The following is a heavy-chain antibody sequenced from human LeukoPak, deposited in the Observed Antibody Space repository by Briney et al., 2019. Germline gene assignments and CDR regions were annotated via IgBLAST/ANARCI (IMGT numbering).Heavy chain of an antibody. V-gene: IGHV1-18*01. CDR3: ARDVNRHWGAVAAPGY. CDR1: GYTFTDYG. J-gene: IGHJ4*02. CDR2: ISALNGNA. D-gene: IGHD6-19*01. Sequence: ASVKVSCKASGYTFTDYGFTWVRQAPGQGLEWMGWISALNGNANYAHKFRGRVTLTRDTSTGIAYMELRSLKSDDTAVYYCARDVNRHWGAVAAPGYWGQGTLVTVSS.